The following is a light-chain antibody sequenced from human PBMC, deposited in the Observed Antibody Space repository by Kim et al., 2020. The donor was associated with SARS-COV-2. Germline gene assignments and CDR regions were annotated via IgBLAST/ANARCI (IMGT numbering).Light chain of an antibody. CDR3: QAWDSSIYV. Sequence: VSPGQAASITCSGDKLGDKYASWYQQKPGQSPVVVIFRDNRRPSGIPERFSGSNSGNTATLTISGTQAMDEADYYCQAWDSSIYVFGTGTKVTVL. CDR2: RDN. CDR1: KLGDKY. V-gene: IGLV3-1*01. J-gene: IGLJ1*01.